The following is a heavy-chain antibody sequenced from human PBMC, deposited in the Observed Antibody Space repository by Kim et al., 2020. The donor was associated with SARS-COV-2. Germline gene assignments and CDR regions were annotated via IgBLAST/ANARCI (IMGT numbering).Heavy chain of an antibody. CDR3: ASVNYYDSSGYTYYYYYYMDV. J-gene: IGHJ6*03. CDR2: ISAYNGNT. D-gene: IGHD3-22*01. CDR1: GYTFTSYG. V-gene: IGHV1-18*01. Sequence: ASVKVSCKASGYTFTSYGISWVRQAPGQGLEWMGWISAYNGNTNYAQKLQGRVTMTTDTSTSTAYMELRSLRSDDTAVYYCASVNYYDSSGYTYYYYYYMDVWGKGTTVTVSS.